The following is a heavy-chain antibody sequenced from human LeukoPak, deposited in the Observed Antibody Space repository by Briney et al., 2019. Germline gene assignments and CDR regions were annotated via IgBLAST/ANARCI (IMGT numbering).Heavy chain of an antibody. CDR3: ANEWLHVSGSHKANN. V-gene: IGHV3-30*02. Sequence: GGSLRLSCAASGFTFSTYGMHWVRQAPGKGLEWVAFIRSDGSDKYHADSVKGRFTISRDNSKNTLYLQMNSLRTEDTAVYYCANEWLHVSGSHKANNWGQGTLVTVSS. D-gene: IGHD3-10*01. CDR1: GFTFSTYG. J-gene: IGHJ4*02. CDR2: IRSDGSDK.